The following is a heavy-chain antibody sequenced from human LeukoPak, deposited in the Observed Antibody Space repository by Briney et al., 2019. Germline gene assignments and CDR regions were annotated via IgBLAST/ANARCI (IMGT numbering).Heavy chain of an antibody. V-gene: IGHV4-59*01. D-gene: IGHD6-19*01. CDR3: ARLGDEIAVSGLKYYHYSHTDV. CDR1: GGSIRDFY. CDR2: IYYSGTT. J-gene: IGHJ6*03. Sequence: SETLSLTCTVSGGSIRDFYWTWIRQPPGKGLEWIGYIYYSGTTKYSPSLRGRASMSVDTSRSQFSLNLTSVTPADTAVYYCARLGDEIAVSGLKYYHYSHTDVWGSGTTVAVSS.